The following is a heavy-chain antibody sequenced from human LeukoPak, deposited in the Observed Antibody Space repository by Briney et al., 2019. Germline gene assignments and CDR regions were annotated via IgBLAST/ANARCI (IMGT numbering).Heavy chain of an antibody. CDR1: GFTFSSYA. D-gene: IGHD1-26*01. CDR2: ISYDGSNK. V-gene: IGHV3-30-3*01. CDR3: ARSHYTLPYYFDY. J-gene: IGHJ4*02. Sequence: PGRSLRLSCAASGFTFSSYAMHWVRQAPAKGLELVAVISYDGSNKYYADSVKGRFTISRDNSKNTLYLQMNSLRAEDTAVYYCARSHYTLPYYFDYWGQGTLVTVSS.